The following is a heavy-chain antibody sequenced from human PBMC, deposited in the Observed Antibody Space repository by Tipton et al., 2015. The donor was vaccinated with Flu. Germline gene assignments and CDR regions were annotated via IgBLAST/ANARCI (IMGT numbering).Heavy chain of an antibody. Sequence: QLVQSGAEVKKPGSSVKVSCKASGGTFSSYAISWVRQAPGQGLEWMGRINPNSGGTNYAQKFQGRVTMTRDTSISTAYMELSRLRSDDTAVYYCATSVEWLPFDYWGQGTLVTVSS. CDR3: ATSVEWLPFDY. J-gene: IGHJ4*02. D-gene: IGHD3-3*01. CDR2: INPNSGGT. CDR1: GGTFSSYA. V-gene: IGHV1-2*06.